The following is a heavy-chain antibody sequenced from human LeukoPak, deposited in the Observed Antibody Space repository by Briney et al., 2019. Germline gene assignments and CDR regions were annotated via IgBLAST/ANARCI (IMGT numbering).Heavy chain of an antibody. CDR3: AKDRYSFGELFGY. J-gene: IGHJ4*02. Sequence: TGGSLRLSCAASGFTFSSYSMNWVRQAPGKGLEWVSAISGSGGSTYYANSVKGRFTISRDNSKNTLYLQMNSLRAEDTAVYYCAKDRYSFGELFGYWGQGTLVTVSS. CDR2: ISGSGGST. V-gene: IGHV3-23*01. CDR1: GFTFSSYS. D-gene: IGHD3-10*01.